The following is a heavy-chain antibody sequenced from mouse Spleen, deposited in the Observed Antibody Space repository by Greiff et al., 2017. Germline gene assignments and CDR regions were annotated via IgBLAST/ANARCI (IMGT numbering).Heavy chain of an antibody. Sequence: QVQLQQSGPELVKPGASVKISCKASGYAFSSSWMNWVKQRPGKGLEWIGRIYPGDGDTNYNGKFKGKATLTADKSSSTAYMQLSSLTSEDSAVYFCARDLLWYFDYWGQGTTLTVSS. CDR3: ARDLLWYFDY. J-gene: IGHJ2*01. CDR2: IYPGDGDT. V-gene: IGHV1-82*01. CDR1: GYAFSSSW. D-gene: IGHD2-1*01.